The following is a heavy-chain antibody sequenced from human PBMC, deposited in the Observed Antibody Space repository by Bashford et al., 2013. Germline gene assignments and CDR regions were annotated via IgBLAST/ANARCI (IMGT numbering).Heavy chain of an antibody. D-gene: IGHD3-22*01. CDR3: ARDTWDYYDSSGYLYYYYGMDV. V-gene: IGHV6-1*01. J-gene: IGHJ6*04. Sequence: SQTLSLTCAISGDSVSSNSAAWNWIRQSPSRGLEWLGRTYYRSKWYNDYAVSVKSRITINPDTSKNQFSLQLNSVTPEDTAVYYCARDTWDYYDSSGYLYYYYGMDVWAKGTTVTVSS. CDR2: TYYRSKWYN. CDR1: GDSVSSNSAA.